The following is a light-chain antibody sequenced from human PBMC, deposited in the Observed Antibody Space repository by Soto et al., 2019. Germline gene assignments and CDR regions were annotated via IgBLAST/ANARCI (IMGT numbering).Light chain of an antibody. CDR1: QSISSH. CDR2: AAS. Sequence: DIQMTQSPSSLSASVGDRVTITCRASQSISSHLNWYQQKPGKAPKLLIYAASSLQSGVPSRFSGSGSGTDFTLTISRLQPEDFATYYCQQSDTTPRTFGQGTKVDIK. V-gene: IGKV1-39*01. CDR3: QQSDTTPRT. J-gene: IGKJ1*01.